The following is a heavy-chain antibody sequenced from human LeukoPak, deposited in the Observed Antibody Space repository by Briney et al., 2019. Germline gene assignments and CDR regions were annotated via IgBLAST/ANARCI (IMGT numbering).Heavy chain of an antibody. Sequence: GESLKTSCKSSGNSFTSQWNGRGRQRPGKGVEGMGMIYPVYSDTRYSPSFQGQVTISAYTSTSTAYLQWSSLKASDTAMYYCARRVAVGWFDPWGQGTLVTVSS. CDR1: GNSFTSQW. CDR3: ARRVAVGWFDP. CDR2: IYPVYSDT. D-gene: IGHD6-19*01. V-gene: IGHV5-51*01. J-gene: IGHJ5*02.